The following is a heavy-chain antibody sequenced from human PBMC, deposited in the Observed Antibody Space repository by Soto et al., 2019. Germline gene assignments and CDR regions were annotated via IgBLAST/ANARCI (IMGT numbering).Heavy chain of an antibody. CDR1: GFTFSSYW. D-gene: IGHD6-13*01. Sequence: GGSLRLSCAASGFTFSSYWMSWVRQAPGKGLEWAANIKQDGSEKYYVDSVKGRFTISRDNAKNSLYLQMNSLRAEDTAVYYCAREISSSWSSLDYWGQGTLVTVSS. CDR2: IKQDGSEK. CDR3: AREISSSWSSLDY. V-gene: IGHV3-7*01. J-gene: IGHJ4*02.